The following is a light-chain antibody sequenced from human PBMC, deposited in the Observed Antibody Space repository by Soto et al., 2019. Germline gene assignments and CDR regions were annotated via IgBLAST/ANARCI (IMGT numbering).Light chain of an antibody. CDR2: WAS. J-gene: IGKJ1*01. CDR3: QAEYRTPWS. Sequence: DFVMTQSPDSLAVSLGERATINCKSSQNLLYSSNNKNYLAWYQQKPGQPPKLLIYWASTRESGVPDRFSGRGAWKNFTSTIRSLEGEEVGVYFLQAEYRTPWSFGQGTKVEI. V-gene: IGKV4-1*01. CDR1: QNLLYSSNNKNY.